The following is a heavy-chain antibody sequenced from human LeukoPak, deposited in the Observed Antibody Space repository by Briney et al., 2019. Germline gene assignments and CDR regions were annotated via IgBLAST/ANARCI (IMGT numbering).Heavy chain of an antibody. J-gene: IGHJ2*01. Sequence: SETLYLTCTVSGGSISSYYWSWIRQPAGKGLEWIGRIYTSGSTNYNPSLKSRVTMSVDTSKNQFSLKLSSVTAADTAVYYCARHVGVAAAGYFDLWGRGTLVTVSS. CDR3: ARHVGVAAAGYFDL. CDR1: GGSISSYY. V-gene: IGHV4-4*07. CDR2: IYTSGST. D-gene: IGHD6-13*01.